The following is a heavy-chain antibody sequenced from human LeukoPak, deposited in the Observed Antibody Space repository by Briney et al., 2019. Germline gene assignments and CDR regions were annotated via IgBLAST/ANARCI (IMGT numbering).Heavy chain of an antibody. D-gene: IGHD2-15*01. CDR2: INPIGGST. J-gene: IGHJ5*02. CDR3: ARSVVVVAQFDP. Sequence: PVASVKVSCTASGCTFTSYDMHWVRQAPGQGLEWMGIINPIGGSTSYAQKFQGRVTMTRDTSTSTVYMELSSLRSEDTAVYYCARSVVVVAQFDPWGQGTLVTVSS. CDR1: GCTFTSYD. V-gene: IGHV1-46*01.